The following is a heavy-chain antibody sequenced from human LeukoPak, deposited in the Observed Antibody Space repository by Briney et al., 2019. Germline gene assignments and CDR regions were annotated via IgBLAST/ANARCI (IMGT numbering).Heavy chain of an antibody. CDR2: INHSGST. CDR1: GGSFSGYY. J-gene: IGHJ4*02. CDR3: ARAGIRQLVDRGALDY. Sequence: SETLSLTCAVYGGSFSGYYWSWIRQPPGKGLEWIGEINHSGSTNYNPSLKSRVTISVDTSKNQFSLKLSSVTAADTAVYYCARAGIRQLVDRGALDYWGQGTLVTVSS. D-gene: IGHD6-6*01. V-gene: IGHV4-34*01.